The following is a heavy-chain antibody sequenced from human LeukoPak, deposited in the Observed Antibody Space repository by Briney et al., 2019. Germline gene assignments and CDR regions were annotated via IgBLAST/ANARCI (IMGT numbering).Heavy chain of an antibody. CDR1: GGSFSGYY. CDR2: INHSGST. CDR3: ARGQVSGITIFGVVTNAFDI. J-gene: IGHJ3*02. Sequence: PSETLSLTCAVYGGSFSGYYWSWIRQPPGKGLEWIGEINHSGSTNYNPSLKSRVTISVDTSKNQFSLKLSSVTAADTAVYYCARGQVSGITIFGVVTNAFDIWGQGTMVTVSS. V-gene: IGHV4-34*01. D-gene: IGHD3-3*01.